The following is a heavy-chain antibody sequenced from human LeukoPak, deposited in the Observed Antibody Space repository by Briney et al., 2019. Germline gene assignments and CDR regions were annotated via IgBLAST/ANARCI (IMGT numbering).Heavy chain of an antibody. CDR1: GFTVSSNY. CDR2: IYSGGST. CDR3: ARDLVYDSSGYYYYYYGMDV. Sequence: GGSLRLSCAASGFTVSSNYMSWVRQAPGKGLELVSVIYSGGSTYYADSVKGRFTISRDNSKNTLYLQMNSLRAEDTAVYYCARDLVYDSSGYYYYYYGMDVWGQGTTVTVSS. J-gene: IGHJ6*02. V-gene: IGHV3-66*01. D-gene: IGHD3-22*01.